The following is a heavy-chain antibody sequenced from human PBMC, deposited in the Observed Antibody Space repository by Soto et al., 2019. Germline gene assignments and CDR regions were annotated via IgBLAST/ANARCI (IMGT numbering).Heavy chain of an antibody. CDR3: SREMLRGVWFDP. V-gene: IGHV1-18*01. D-gene: IGHD2-15*01. CDR1: GYTFTRYG. J-gene: IGHJ5*02. Sequence: QVQLVQSGAEVKKPGASVKVSCQASGYTFTRYGISWVRQAPGQGLEWMGWISAYNGNTTYAQQLQGRVTMTTDTSTSTAYMELRSLRSDDTAVYYCSREMLRGVWFDPWGQGTLVTVSS. CDR2: ISAYNGNT.